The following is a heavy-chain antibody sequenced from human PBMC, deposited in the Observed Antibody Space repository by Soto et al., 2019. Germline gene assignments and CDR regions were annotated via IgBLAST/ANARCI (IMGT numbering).Heavy chain of an antibody. CDR2: IDWDDDK. CDR1: GFSLSTSGMR. V-gene: IGHV2-70*04. CDR3: ARSRGGSRHLDY. J-gene: IGHJ4*02. Sequence: GPTLVNPTQTLTLTCTFSGFSLSTSGMRVSWIRQPPGKALEWLARIDWDDDKFYSTSLKTRLTISKDTSKNQVVLTMTNMDPVDTATYYCARSRGGSRHLDYWGQGTLVTVSS. D-gene: IGHD2-15*01.